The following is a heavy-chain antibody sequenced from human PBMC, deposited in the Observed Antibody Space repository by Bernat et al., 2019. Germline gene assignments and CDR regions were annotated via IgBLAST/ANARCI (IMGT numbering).Heavy chain of an antibody. CDR2: LSISGVTT. V-gene: IGHV3-23*01. D-gene: IGHD2-15*01. CDR1: GFTFGSYS. Sequence: EVQLLESGGDLVQPGESLRLSCAASGFTFGSYSMSWVRQAPGKGLEWVSSLSISGVTTPYADSVKGRFTISRDTSKNTLYLQMNSLRDEDTARYYCAKCSRHCQFFYFDYWGQGTLVTVSS. J-gene: IGHJ4*02. CDR3: AKCSRHCQFFYFDY.